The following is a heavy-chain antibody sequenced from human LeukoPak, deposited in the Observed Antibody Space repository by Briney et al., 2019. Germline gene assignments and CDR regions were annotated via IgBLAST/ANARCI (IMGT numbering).Heavy chain of an antibody. D-gene: IGHD3-10*01. CDR1: GGSISSYY. Sequence: SETLSLTCTVSGGSISSYYWSWIRQPPGKGLEWIGYIYYSGSTNYNPSLKSRVTVSVDTSKNQFSLKLTSVTAADTAVYYCVRGPYGSGISNWFDPWGQGTLVIVSS. V-gene: IGHV4-59*01. CDR3: VRGPYGSGISNWFDP. J-gene: IGHJ5*02. CDR2: IYYSGST.